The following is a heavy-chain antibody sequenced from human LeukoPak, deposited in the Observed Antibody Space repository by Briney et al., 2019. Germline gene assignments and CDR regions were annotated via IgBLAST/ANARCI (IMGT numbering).Heavy chain of an antibody. CDR1: GFTFSNYA. CDR3: ARDPVPQISDYYSDY. CDR2: ISGSGANT. Sequence: PGGSLRLSCAASGFTFSNYAMTWVRQAPGRGLEWVSGISGSGANTKYADSMKGRFTISRDNSKNTLYWQMNSLRVDDTAVYYCARDPVPQISDYYSDYWGQGTLVTVSP. V-gene: IGHV3-23*01. J-gene: IGHJ4*02. D-gene: IGHD4-17*01.